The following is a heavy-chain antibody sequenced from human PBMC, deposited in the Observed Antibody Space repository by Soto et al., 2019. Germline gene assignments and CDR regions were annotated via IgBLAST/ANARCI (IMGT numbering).Heavy chain of an antibody. CDR3: AHRYCTNGVCDAAAFDI. CDR2: IYWDDDK. CDR1: GFSLSTSGVG. D-gene: IGHD2-8*01. V-gene: IGHV2-5*02. J-gene: IGHJ3*02. Sequence: QITLKESGPPLVKPTQALTLTCTFSGFSLSTSGVGVGWIRQPPGKALEWLALIYWDDDKRYSPSLKSSLTITKDTSKNQVVLTKTNMEPVDTATYYGAHRYCTNGVCDAAAFDIWGQGTMVTVSS.